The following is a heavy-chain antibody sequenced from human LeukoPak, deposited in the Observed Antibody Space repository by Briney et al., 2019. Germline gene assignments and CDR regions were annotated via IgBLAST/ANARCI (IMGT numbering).Heavy chain of an antibody. CDR2: ISSSGSTI. V-gene: IGHV3-48*03. CDR3: ARGSTTGDY. J-gene: IGHJ4*02. Sequence: GGSLRHFCAASGFTFSSYEMNWVRQAPGKGLEWVSYISSSGSTIYYADSVKGRFTISRDNAKNSLYLQMNSLRAEDTAVYYCARGSTTGDYWGQGTLVTVSS. CDR1: GFTFSSYE. D-gene: IGHD1-1*01.